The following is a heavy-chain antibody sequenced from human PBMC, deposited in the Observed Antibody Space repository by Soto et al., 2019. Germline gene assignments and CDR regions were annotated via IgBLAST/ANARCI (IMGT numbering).Heavy chain of an antibody. CDR1: GGSISSSSYY. D-gene: IGHD4-17*01. CDR3: ARRSRLRSSNFDY. J-gene: IGHJ4*02. Sequence: QLQLQESGPGLVKPSETLSLTCTVSGGSISSSSYYWGWIRQPPGKGLEWIGSIYYSGSTYYNPSLNSRVTISVDTSKNQFSLKLSSVTAADTAVYYCARRSRLRSSNFDYWGQGTLVTDSS. CDR2: IYYSGST. V-gene: IGHV4-39*01.